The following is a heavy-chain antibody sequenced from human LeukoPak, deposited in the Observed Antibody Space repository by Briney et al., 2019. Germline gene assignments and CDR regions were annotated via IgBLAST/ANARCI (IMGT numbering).Heavy chain of an antibody. D-gene: IGHD3-10*01. V-gene: IGHV4-39*01. J-gene: IGHJ4*02. CDR2: IYSSGST. CDR1: GGSISSSSYY. CDR3: ARRGGSGRSFDY. Sequence: KPSETLSLTRTVSGGSISSSSYYWGWIRQPPGKGLEWIGSIYSSGSTYYNPSLKSRVTISVDTSKNQFSLNLSSVPASDTAVYYCARRGGSGRSFDYWGQGILVTVSS.